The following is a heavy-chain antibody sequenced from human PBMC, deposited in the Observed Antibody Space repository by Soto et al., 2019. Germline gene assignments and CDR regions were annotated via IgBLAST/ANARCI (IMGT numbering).Heavy chain of an antibody. Sequence: GESLKISCKGSGYSFTSYWISWVRQMPGKGLEWMGRIDPSDSYTNYSPSFQGHVTISADKSISTAYLQWSSLKASDTAMYYCALNRVATTLYGMDVWGQGTTVTVSS. CDR3: ALNRVATTLYGMDV. J-gene: IGHJ6*02. D-gene: IGHD5-12*01. CDR2: IDPSDSYT. V-gene: IGHV5-10-1*01. CDR1: GYSFTSYW.